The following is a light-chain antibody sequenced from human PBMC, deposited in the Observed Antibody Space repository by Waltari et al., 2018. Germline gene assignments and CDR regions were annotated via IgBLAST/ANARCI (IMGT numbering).Light chain of an antibody. Sequence: QSALTQPASISGSPGQSITISCAGTISDVGSFNLVSWYQHHPGKAPKLTIFEVSQRPSGISDRFSGSKSGNTASLTISGLQAEDEANYYCCSYARSKVGLCGGGTKLTVL. V-gene: IGLV2-23*02. CDR2: EVS. CDR1: ISDVGSFNL. J-gene: IGLJ3*02. CDR3: CSYARSKVGL.